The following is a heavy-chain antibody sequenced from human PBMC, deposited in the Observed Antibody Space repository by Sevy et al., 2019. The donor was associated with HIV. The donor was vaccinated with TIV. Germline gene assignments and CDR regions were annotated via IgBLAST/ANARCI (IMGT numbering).Heavy chain of an antibody. D-gene: IGHD3-10*01. CDR3: ARVGGIHRFGEFWFDP. CDR2: IYYSGST. CDR1: GGSISSYY. Sequence: SDTLSLTCTVSGGSISSYYWSWIRQPPGKGLEWIGYIYYSGSTNYNPSLKSRVTISVDTSKNQFSLKLSSVTAADTAVYYCARVGGIHRFGEFWFDPWGQGTLVTVSS. V-gene: IGHV4-59*07. J-gene: IGHJ5*02.